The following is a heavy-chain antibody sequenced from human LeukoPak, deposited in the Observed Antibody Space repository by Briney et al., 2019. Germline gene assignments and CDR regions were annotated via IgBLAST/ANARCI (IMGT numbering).Heavy chain of an antibody. J-gene: IGHJ3*02. CDR1: GFTFSSYG. CDR2: ISSSSSNI. CDR3: ARDHSYAFDI. Sequence: PGGSLRLSCAASGFTFSSYGMNWVRQAPGKGLEWVSYISSSSSNIYYADSVKGRFTISRDNAKNSLYLQMNSLRAEDTAVYYCARDHSYAFDIWGQGTMVTVSS. D-gene: IGHD4-11*01. V-gene: IGHV3-48*01.